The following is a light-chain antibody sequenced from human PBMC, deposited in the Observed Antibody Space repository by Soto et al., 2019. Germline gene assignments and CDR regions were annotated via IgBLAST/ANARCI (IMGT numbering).Light chain of an antibody. CDR1: NSDVGGYNY. CDR2: EVS. J-gene: IGLJ1*01. Sequence: QSVLTQPASVSGSPGQSMTISCTGTNSDVGGYNYVSWYQQHPGKAPKLMIYEVSHRPSGVSNRFSGSKSGNTASLTISGLQAEDEADYYCTSYTSSRPFVYRTGTKLTGL. V-gene: IGLV2-14*01. CDR3: TSYTSSRPFV.